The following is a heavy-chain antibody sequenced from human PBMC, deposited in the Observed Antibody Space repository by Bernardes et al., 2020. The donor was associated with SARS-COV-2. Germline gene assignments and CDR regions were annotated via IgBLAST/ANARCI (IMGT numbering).Heavy chain of an antibody. CDR2: IYTAGVT. D-gene: IGHD3-3*02. V-gene: IGHV3-13*01. CDR3: ARARNSFAYAMDV. J-gene: IGHJ6*02. CDR1: GFTFSGYD. Sequence: GGSLSLSCAASGFTFSGYDRHWVRQAPGKGLEWISGIYTAGVTNYIDSVKGRFTISRETAKNSLSLEMHSLRAGDSGVYYCARARNSFAYAMDVWGQGTTVTGPS.